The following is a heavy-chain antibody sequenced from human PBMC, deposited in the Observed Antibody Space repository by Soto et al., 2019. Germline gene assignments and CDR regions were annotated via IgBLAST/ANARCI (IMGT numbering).Heavy chain of an antibody. CDR1: GDSVSSNSAL. CDR2: TYYRSKGYN. CDR3: VREIAPRGFDP. J-gene: IGHJ5*02. Sequence: SQTLSLTCAISGDSVSSNSALWNWIGQSPSRGLEWLGRTYYRSKGYNDYAVSVKSRITINPDTSKNQFSLQLNSVAPEDTAVYYCVREIAPRGFDPWGPGTLVTVSS. D-gene: IGHD2-21*01. V-gene: IGHV6-1*01.